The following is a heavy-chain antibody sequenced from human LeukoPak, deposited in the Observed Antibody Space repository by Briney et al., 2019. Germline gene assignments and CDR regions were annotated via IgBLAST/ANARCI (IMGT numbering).Heavy chain of an antibody. CDR3: ARPFGDGYSDY. CDR2: IYYSGST. V-gene: IGHV4-39*01. CDR1: GGSISSSSYY. D-gene: IGHD4-17*01. Sequence: SETLSLTCTVSGGSISSSSYYWGWIRQPPGKGLEWIGSIYYSGSTYYNPSLKSRVTISVDTSKNQFSLKLSSVTAADTAVYYCARPFGDGYSDYWGQGTLVTVSS. J-gene: IGHJ4*02.